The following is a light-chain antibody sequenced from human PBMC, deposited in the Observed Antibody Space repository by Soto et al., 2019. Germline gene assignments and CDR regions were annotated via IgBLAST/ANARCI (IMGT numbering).Light chain of an antibody. Sequence: QSVLTQPPSVSGAPGQRVTVSGSGRASNIGTNHVYWYKQPPGRAPKLLIFSHNQRSSGVPDRFSASKSGTSASLAISGLRSDDEADYYCAAWDDSLSGVLFGGGTKLTVL. V-gene: IGLV1-47*02. J-gene: IGLJ2*01. CDR1: ASNIGTNH. CDR3: AAWDDSLSGVL. CDR2: SHN.